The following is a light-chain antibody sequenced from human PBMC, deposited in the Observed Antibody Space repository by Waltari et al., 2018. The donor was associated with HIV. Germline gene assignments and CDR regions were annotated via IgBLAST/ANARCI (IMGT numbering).Light chain of an antibody. J-gene: IGLJ2*01. Sequence: QSVLTQPPSASGTPGQRVTISCSGSSSNIGSDTVNWYQQRPGTAPKLLIYSNNQRPSGVPDRVSGSKSGTSASLAISGLQSEDEADYYCAAWDDSLNVVFGGGTKLTVL. V-gene: IGLV1-44*01. CDR1: SSNIGSDT. CDR2: SNN. CDR3: AAWDDSLNVV.